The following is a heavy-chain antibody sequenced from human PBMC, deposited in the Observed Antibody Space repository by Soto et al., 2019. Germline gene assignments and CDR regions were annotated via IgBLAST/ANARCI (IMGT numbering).Heavy chain of an antibody. CDR3: ALAVGRDGSSWYRGAYDL. Sequence: ASVKVSCKASGYTFNTYYIHWVRQVPGQGLEWMGWINPDTGGTDYRQKFQGRVTMTRDTSVSTVYMELNRLTSDDTAVYFCALAVGRDGSSWYRGAYDLWG. D-gene: IGHD1-26*01. V-gene: IGHV1-2*02. J-gene: IGHJ5*02. CDR2: INPDTGGT. CDR1: GYTFNTYY.